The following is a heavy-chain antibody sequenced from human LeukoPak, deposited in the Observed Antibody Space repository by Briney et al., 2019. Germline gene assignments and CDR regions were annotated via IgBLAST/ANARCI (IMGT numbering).Heavy chain of an antibody. Sequence: GGSLRLSCAASGFTFSSYSMNWVRQAPGKGLEWVSSISSSSSYIYYADSVKGRFTISRDNAKNSLYLQMNSLRAEDMALYYCAKDFFRGSGSYSSGDAFDIWGQGTMVTVSS. CDR2: ISSSSSYI. CDR3: AKDFFRGSGSYSSGDAFDI. CDR1: GFTFSSYS. V-gene: IGHV3-21*04. J-gene: IGHJ3*02. D-gene: IGHD1-26*01.